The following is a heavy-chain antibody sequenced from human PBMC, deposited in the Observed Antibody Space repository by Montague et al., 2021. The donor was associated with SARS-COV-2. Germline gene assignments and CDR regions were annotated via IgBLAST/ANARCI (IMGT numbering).Heavy chain of an antibody. V-gene: IGHV4-61*01. Sequence: SETLSLTCTVSGASVRSGKSYWNWIRQPPGKGLEWVGNIFYSGSTYYSPSLESRVTISVDTSKHQLSLKVISATAADTAVYYCARIGYGSVGYVYYYPDWGQGTLVTVSS. CDR2: IFYSGST. CDR3: ARIGYGSVGYVYYYPD. J-gene: IGHJ4*02. D-gene: IGHD2-15*01. CDR1: GASVRSGKSY.